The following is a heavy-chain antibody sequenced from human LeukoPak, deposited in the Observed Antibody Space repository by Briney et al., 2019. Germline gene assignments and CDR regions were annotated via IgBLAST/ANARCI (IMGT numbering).Heavy chain of an antibody. D-gene: IGHD2-15*01. J-gene: IGHJ4*02. CDR1: GGSISSSSYC. V-gene: IGHV4-39*01. Sequence: SETLSLTCTVSGGSISSSSYCWGWFRQPPGKGLGWVGSIYYSGTTYYNPSLKSRVTISVDTSKNQFSLKLSSVTAADTAVYYCARRSGSGQYFNYWGQGTLVTVSS. CDR2: IYYSGTT. CDR3: ARRSGSGQYFNY.